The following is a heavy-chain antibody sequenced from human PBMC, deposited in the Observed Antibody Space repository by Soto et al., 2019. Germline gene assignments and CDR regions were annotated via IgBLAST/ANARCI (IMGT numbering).Heavy chain of an antibody. Sequence: GESLKISCKGSGYSFTNYWIGWVRQMPGKGLEWMGIIYPGDSDTRYSPSVQGQVTISVDKSINTAYLQWSSLKASDTAIYHCARLILGATDAFDIWGQGTMVTV. D-gene: IGHD1-26*01. V-gene: IGHV5-51*01. CDR2: IYPGDSDT. CDR1: GYSFTNYW. CDR3: ARLILGATDAFDI. J-gene: IGHJ3*02.